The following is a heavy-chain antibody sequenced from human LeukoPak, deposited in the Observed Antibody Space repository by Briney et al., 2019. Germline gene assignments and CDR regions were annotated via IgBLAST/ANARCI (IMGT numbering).Heavy chain of an antibody. CDR1: GDSVSYDNW. CDR2: THHSGSS. V-gene: IGHV4-4*02. Sequence: PSGTLSLTCAVSGDSVSYDNWWSWVRQPPGKGLEWITETHHSGSSNYNPYLKSRFTVSVDKSKTQVSLSLTSVSAADTAVYYCARHHYFALSYWGQGTLVTVSS. J-gene: IGHJ4*02. D-gene: IGHD3-10*01. CDR3: ARHHYFALSY.